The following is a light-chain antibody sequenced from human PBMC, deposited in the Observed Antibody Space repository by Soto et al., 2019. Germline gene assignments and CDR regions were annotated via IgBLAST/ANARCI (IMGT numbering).Light chain of an antibody. V-gene: IGLV2-14*03. CDR1: SSDIGAFNF. CDR3: SSFTSASTRI. Sequence: QSALTQPASVYGSPGQSITISCTGTSSDIGAFNFVSWYQQHPGTAPKVLIYGVTNRPSGVAYRFSGSKSGNTASLIISGLQPEDEADYDCSSFTSASTRIFGTGTKLTVL. J-gene: IGLJ1*01. CDR2: GVT.